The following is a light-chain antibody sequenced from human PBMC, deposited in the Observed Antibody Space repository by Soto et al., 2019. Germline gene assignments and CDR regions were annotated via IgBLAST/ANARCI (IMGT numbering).Light chain of an antibody. CDR2: RVS. CDR1: QSLVYSDGNAY. Sequence: DVVMTQSPLSLPVTLGQPASISCRSSQSLVYSDGNAYLNWFHQRPGQSPRRLIYRVSKRDSGVPDRFSGSGSGTDFTLKISRVEAEDVGVYSCMQGKHWPPTFGRGTKVEIK. V-gene: IGKV2-30*01. CDR3: MQGKHWPPT. J-gene: IGKJ1*01.